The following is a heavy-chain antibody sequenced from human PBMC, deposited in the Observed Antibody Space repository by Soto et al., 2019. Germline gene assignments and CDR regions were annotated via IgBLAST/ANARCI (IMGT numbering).Heavy chain of an antibody. D-gene: IGHD3-16*01. CDR3: ALGGVLNYYYYPMDV. V-gene: IGHV4-34*01. J-gene: IGHJ6*02. CDR2: SNHSGSS. CDR1: GVSFSGHY. Sequence: TSETLSLTCAVYGVSFSGHYWTWIRQPPGKGLEWIGESNHSGSSSYNPSLKSRVTMSVDTSKNQFSLKLSSVTAADTAVYYCALGGVLNYYYYPMDVWGQGTTVTVS.